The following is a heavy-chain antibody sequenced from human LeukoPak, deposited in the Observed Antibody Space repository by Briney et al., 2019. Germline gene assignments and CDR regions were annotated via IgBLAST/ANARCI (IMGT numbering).Heavy chain of an antibody. CDR3: ARGTGFYDSSGHYYWGYFDS. CDR1: GGSISSHY. J-gene: IGHJ4*02. CDR2: IYYSGTT. Sequence: SETLSLTCIVSGGSISSHYWSWFRQTPGERPEWIAFIYYSGTTNYNPSLKGRVTISIDSSKNQFSLKLSSVTAADTAIYYCARGTGFYDSSGHYYWGYFDSWGQGTLVPVSS. D-gene: IGHD3-22*01. V-gene: IGHV4-59*11.